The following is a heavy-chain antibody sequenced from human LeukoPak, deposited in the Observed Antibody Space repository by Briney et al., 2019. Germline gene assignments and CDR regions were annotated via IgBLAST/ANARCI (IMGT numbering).Heavy chain of an antibody. CDR1: GYRFPIYW. Sequence: GVSLKISCKASGYRFPIYWIGWVRQMPGQGLEWMGIIFPDDSNIKYSPSFQGQVSISADKSINTVYLQWSSLKASDSAMYYCARRSGGVATTDYWGQGTLVTVSS. J-gene: IGHJ4*02. V-gene: IGHV5-51*01. CDR3: ARRSGGVATTDY. CDR2: IFPDDSNI. D-gene: IGHD5-12*01.